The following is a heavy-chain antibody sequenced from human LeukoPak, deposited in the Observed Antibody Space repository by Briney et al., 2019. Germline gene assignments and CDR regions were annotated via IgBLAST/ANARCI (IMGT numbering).Heavy chain of an antibody. CDR1: GGSISSYY. D-gene: IGHD3-22*01. CDR3: AREATGTGDSSGYYPQDAFDI. Sequence: SETLSLTCTVSGGSISSYYWSWIRLPPGKGLEWIGYIYYSGSTNYNPSLKSRVTISVDTSKNQFSLKLSSVTAADTAVYYCAREATGTGDSSGYYPQDAFDIWGQGTMVTVSS. CDR2: IYYSGST. V-gene: IGHV4-59*01. J-gene: IGHJ3*02.